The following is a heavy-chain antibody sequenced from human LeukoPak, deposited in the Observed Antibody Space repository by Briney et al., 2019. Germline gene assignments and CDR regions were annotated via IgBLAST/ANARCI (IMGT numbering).Heavy chain of an antibody. CDR2: LSGNGGTI. CDR1: GFTFSDYA. D-gene: IGHD3-22*01. J-gene: IGHJ4*02. V-gene: IGHV3-23*01. Sequence: GGSLRLSCAASGFTFSDYAMTWVRQAPGKGLEWVSTLSGNGGTIFYADSVKGRFTISRDNFKNTLYLQMNSLRAEDTAVYYCAKNSDSSGYYYVLDYWGQGTLVTVSS. CDR3: AKNSDSSGYYYVLDY.